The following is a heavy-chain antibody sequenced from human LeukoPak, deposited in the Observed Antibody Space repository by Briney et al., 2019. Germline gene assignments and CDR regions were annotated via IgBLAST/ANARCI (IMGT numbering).Heavy chain of an antibody. CDR2: VSDSGRS. V-gene: IGHV4-39*01. CDR1: GGSISSSRFY. J-gene: IGHJ5*02. D-gene: IGHD5/OR15-5a*01. Sequence: SETLSLTCTVSGGSISSSRFYWNWIRQPPGKGLEWIGSVSDSGRSYSNPSLKSRATVSADTSKNQFYLRLSSVTAADTALYYCATGGGIGVSHAWGQGTLVPVSS. CDR3: ATGGGIGVSHA.